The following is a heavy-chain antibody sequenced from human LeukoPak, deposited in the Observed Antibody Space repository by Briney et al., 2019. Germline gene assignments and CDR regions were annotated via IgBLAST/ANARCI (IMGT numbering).Heavy chain of an antibody. J-gene: IGHJ4*02. Sequence: GASVKVSCKASGYTFTTYYIHWVRQAPGQGLEWMGIINPTGGSTAYAQKFQGRVTMTRDTSTSTVLMELNSLRSEDAAVYYCALYSSTWYWGQGTLVTVSS. V-gene: IGHV1-46*01. D-gene: IGHD6-13*01. CDR1: GYTFTTYY. CDR3: ALYSSTWY. CDR2: INPTGGST.